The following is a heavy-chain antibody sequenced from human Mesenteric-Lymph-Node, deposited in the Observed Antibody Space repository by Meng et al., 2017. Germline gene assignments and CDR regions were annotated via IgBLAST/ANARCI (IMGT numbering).Heavy chain of an antibody. V-gene: IGHV4-34*01. Sequence: QVQLQQWGGGLWKPSETLSLTCAVDGGSFSGYYWSWIRQPPGKGLEWIGEINHSGSTNYNPSLKSRVTISVDTSKNQFSLKLSSVTAADTAVYYCARTIGGADIVVVPAAYYFDYWGQGTLVTVSS. CDR3: ARTIGGADIVVVPAAYYFDY. CDR2: INHSGST. D-gene: IGHD2-2*01. CDR1: GGSFSGYY. J-gene: IGHJ4*02.